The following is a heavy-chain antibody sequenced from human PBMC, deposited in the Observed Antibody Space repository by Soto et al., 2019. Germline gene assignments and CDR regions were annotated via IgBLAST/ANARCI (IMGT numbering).Heavy chain of an antibody. V-gene: IGHV4-34*01. Sequence: PSETLSLTCDVYGGSFSGYYCSWIRQPPGRGLEWIGEINHSGSTNYNPSLKSRVTISVDTSKNQFSLKLSSVTAADTAVYYCARGGQITMVRGVQIDYWGQGTLVTVSS. CDR1: GGSFSGYY. D-gene: IGHD3-10*01. J-gene: IGHJ4*02. CDR2: INHSGST. CDR3: ARGGQITMVRGVQIDY.